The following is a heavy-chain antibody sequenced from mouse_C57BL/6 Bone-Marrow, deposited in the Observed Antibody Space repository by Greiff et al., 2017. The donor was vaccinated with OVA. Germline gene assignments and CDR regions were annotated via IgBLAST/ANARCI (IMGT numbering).Heavy chain of an antibody. J-gene: IGHJ2*01. Sequence: EVQLQESGPELVKPGASVKISCKASGYSFTDYNMNWVKQSNGKSLEWIGVINPNYGTTSYNQKFKGKATLTVDQYSSTAYMQLNSLTSEESAVYYCARGFYYYGSSYDYFDYWGQGPTLTVSS. CDR1: GYSFTDYN. D-gene: IGHD1-1*01. V-gene: IGHV1-39*01. CDR2: INPNYGTT. CDR3: ARGFYYYGSSYDYFDY.